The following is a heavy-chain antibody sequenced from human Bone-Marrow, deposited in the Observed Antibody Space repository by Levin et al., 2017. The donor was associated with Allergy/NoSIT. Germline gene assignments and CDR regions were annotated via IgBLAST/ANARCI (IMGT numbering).Heavy chain of an antibody. V-gene: IGHV3-21*01. D-gene: IGHD2-21*02. CDR3: ARVGELAYCAGDCYPEDAFDS. Sequence: KAGGSLRLSCAASGFTFSSYSMNWVRQAPGKGLEWVSSISSTNRYIYYADSVKGRFTISRDNAKNSLYLEMNSLRAEDTAMYYCARVGELAYCAGDCYPEDAFDSWGQGTMVTVSS. J-gene: IGHJ3*02. CDR2: ISSTNRYI. CDR1: GFTFSSYS.